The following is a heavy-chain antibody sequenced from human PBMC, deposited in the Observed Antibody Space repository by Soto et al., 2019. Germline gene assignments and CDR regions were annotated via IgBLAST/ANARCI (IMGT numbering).Heavy chain of an antibody. D-gene: IGHD3-16*02. J-gene: IGHJ3*02. CDR3: ASVAMGELSSDDAFDI. Sequence: ASVKVSCKASGYTFTSYYMHWVRQAPGQGLEWMGIINPSGGSTSYAQKFQGRVTMARDTSTSTVYMELSSLRSEDTAVYYCASVAMGELSSDDAFDIWGQGTMVTVSS. CDR2: INPSGGST. CDR1: GYTFTSYY. V-gene: IGHV1-46*03.